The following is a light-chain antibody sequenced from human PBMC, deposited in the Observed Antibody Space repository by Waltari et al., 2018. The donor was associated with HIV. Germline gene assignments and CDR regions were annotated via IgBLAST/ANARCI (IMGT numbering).Light chain of an antibody. V-gene: IGLV3-19*01. Sequence: SSVLTHDPSVSVALGPTVRITCQGDSLRNYFASWYQQKPGQAPVLVMYAKNSRPSGIPNRFSGSNSGNTASLTITGAQAEDEADYYCNSRDSSGNHLYWVFGGGTKLTVL. CDR2: AKN. CDR1: SLRNYF. CDR3: NSRDSSGNHLYWV. J-gene: IGLJ3*02.